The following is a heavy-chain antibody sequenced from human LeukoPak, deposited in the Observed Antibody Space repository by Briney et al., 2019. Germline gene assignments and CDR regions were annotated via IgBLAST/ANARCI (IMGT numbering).Heavy chain of an antibody. J-gene: IGHJ4*02. D-gene: IGHD2-2*01. CDR2: INPNCGDT. V-gene: IGHV1-2*06. CDR1: GYTFTAYH. CDR3: ARDYCSSTSCLFDY. Sequence: GASVKVSCKASGYTFTAYHMHWVRQAPGQGLEWMGRINPNCGDTNYAQKFQGRVTMTRDTSISTAYMELSRLRSDDTAVYYCARDYCSSTSCLFDYWGQGTLVSVSS.